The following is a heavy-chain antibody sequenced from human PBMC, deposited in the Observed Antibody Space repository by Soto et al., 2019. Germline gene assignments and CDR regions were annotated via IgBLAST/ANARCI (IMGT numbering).Heavy chain of an antibody. CDR1: GFTFSSYG. CDR3: AKDRRKVVVAAPFDY. J-gene: IGHJ4*02. CDR2: ISYDGSNK. V-gene: IGHV3-30*18. Sequence: QVQLVESGGGVVQPGRSLRLSCAASGFTFSSYGMHWVRQAPGNGLEWVAVISYDGSNKYYADSVKGRFTISRDNSKNTLYLQMNSLRAEDTAVYYCAKDRRKVVVAAPFDYWGQGTLVTVSS. D-gene: IGHD2-15*01.